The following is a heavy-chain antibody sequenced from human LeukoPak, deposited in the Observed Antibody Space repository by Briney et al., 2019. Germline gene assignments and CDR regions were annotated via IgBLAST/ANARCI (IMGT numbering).Heavy chain of an antibody. V-gene: IGHV3-23*01. CDR3: ARRLLTGGVTDFFDF. Sequence: GGSVRLSCAASGFTFSSHSMSWVRQAPGEGLEWVAAISPSGDSTTYRDSVKGQFTISRDNSRNRLYLQMDTLTVEDTAIYYCARRLLTGGVTDFFDFWGQGALVTVSS. D-gene: IGHD2-21*02. J-gene: IGHJ4*02. CDR2: ISPSGDST. CDR1: GFTFSSHS.